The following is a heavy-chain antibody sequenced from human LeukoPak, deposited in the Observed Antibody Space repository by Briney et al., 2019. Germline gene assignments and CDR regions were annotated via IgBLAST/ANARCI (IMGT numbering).Heavy chain of an antibody. CDR2: INPNCGGT. Sequence: GASVKVSCKASGYTFTGYYMHWVRPAPGQGLEWMGWINPNCGGTNYAQKFQGRVTMTRDTSISTAYMELSRLRSDDTAVYYCARVTYYYDSSGYYYLDYWGQGTLVTVSS. CDR3: ARVTYYYDSSGYYYLDY. CDR1: GYTFTGYY. J-gene: IGHJ4*02. D-gene: IGHD3-22*01. V-gene: IGHV1-2*02.